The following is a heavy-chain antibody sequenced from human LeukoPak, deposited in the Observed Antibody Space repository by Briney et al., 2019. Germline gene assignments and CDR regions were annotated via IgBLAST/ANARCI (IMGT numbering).Heavy chain of an antibody. CDR3: AREYDHSFDY. D-gene: IGHD1-1*01. V-gene: IGHV3-66*01. CDR1: GFTVSSNY. Sequence: SGGSLRLSCAASGFTVSSNYMSWVRQAPGKGLEWVSVIYSGGSTYYADSVKGRFSISRDNSKNTLYLQMNSLRAEDTAVYYCAREYDHSFDYWGQGTLVTVSS. CDR2: IYSGGST. J-gene: IGHJ4*02.